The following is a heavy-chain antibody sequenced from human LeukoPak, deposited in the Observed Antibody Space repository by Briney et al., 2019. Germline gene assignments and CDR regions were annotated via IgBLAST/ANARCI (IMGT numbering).Heavy chain of an antibody. Sequence: GGSLRLSCAASGFTFSSYGMSWVRQAPGKGLEWVSAISGSGGSTYYADSVKGRFTISRDNSKNTLYLQMNSLRAEDTAVYYCAKDSEGGYYYDSSGYPSYYFDYWGQGTPVTVSS. CDR1: GFTFSSYG. V-gene: IGHV3-23*01. CDR3: AKDSEGGYYYDSSGYPSYYFDY. D-gene: IGHD3-22*01. J-gene: IGHJ4*02. CDR2: ISGSGGST.